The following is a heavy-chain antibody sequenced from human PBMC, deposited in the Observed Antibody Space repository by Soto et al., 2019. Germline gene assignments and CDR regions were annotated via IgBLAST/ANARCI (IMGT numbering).Heavy chain of an antibody. CDR3: ARDREYYCSSTSCHEEVY. CDR2: ISSSSSYI. J-gene: IGHJ4*02. Sequence: PGGSLRLSCAASGFTFSSYSMSWVRQAPGKGLEWVSSISSSSSYIYYADSVKGRFTISRDNAKNSLYLQMNSLRAEDTAVYYCARDREYYCSSTSCHEEVYWCQGSLFSDSS. D-gene: IGHD2-2*01. CDR1: GFTFSSYS. V-gene: IGHV3-21*01.